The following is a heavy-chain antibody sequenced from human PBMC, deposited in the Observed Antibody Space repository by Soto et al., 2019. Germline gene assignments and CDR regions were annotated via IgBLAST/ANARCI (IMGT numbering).Heavy chain of an antibody. Sequence: PGGSLRLSCAASGFTFSSYAMHWVRQAPGKGLEWVAVISYDGSNKYYADSVKGRFTISRDNSKNTLYLQMNSLRAEDTAVYYCAIQYSSGWSSPEHWGQGTLVTVSS. J-gene: IGHJ4*02. CDR3: AIQYSSGWSSPEH. CDR2: ISYDGSNK. V-gene: IGHV3-30-3*01. D-gene: IGHD6-19*01. CDR1: GFTFSSYA.